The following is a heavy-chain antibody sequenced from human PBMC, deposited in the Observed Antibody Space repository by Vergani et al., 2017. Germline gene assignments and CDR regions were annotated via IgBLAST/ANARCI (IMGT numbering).Heavy chain of an antibody. CDR3: ARHESSGYADY. CDR2: IIPILGLA. Sequence: QVQLVQSGAEVKKPGSSVKVSCKASGGTFSSYAISWVRQAPGQGLEWMGRIIPILGLANYAQKFQGRVTITATKSTSTAYMELRSLRSDDTAVYYCARHESSGYADYWGQGTLVTVSS. D-gene: IGHD3-22*01. J-gene: IGHJ4*02. CDR1: GGTFSSYA. V-gene: IGHV1-69*04.